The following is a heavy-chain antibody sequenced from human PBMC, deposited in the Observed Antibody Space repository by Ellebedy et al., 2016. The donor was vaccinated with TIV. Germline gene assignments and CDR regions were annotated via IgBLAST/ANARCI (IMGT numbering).Heavy chain of an antibody. Sequence: GESLKISCKGSGYSFTTYWIGWVRQMPGKGLEWMGIIYPGDSDTRYSPSFQGQVTMSADKSISTAYLQWTSLKASDTAMYYCARQAYCSSTTCYAGRGQFDHWGQGTLVTVSS. CDR1: GYSFTTYW. CDR3: ARQAYCSSTTCYAGRGQFDH. CDR2: IYPGDSDT. J-gene: IGHJ4*02. D-gene: IGHD2-2*01. V-gene: IGHV5-51*01.